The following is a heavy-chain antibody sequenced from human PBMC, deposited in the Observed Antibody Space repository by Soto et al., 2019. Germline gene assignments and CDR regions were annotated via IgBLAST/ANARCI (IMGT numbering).Heavy chain of an antibody. CDR1: GFTFSSYA. CDR3: ASIYDSSGYYYRRYFDY. Sequence: EVQLLESGGGLVQPGGSLRLSCAASGFTFSSYAMSWVRQAPGKGLEWVSAISGSGGSTYYADSVKGRFTISRDNSKNTLYLQMNSLRAEDTAVYYCASIYDSSGYYYRRYFDYWGQGTLVTVSS. J-gene: IGHJ4*02. V-gene: IGHV3-23*01. CDR2: ISGSGGST. D-gene: IGHD3-22*01.